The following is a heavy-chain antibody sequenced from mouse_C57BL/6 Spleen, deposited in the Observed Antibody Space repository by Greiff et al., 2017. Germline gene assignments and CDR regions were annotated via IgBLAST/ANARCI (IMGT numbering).Heavy chain of an antibody. J-gene: IGHJ4*01. Sequence: EVQVVESGGGLVKPGGSLKLSCAASGFTFSDYGMHWVRQAPEKGLEWVAYISSGSSTIYYADTVKGRFTISRDNAKNTLFLQMTSLRSEDTAMYYCARRDYDYDGDAMDYWGQGTSVTVSS. CDR1: GFTFSDYG. D-gene: IGHD2-4*01. V-gene: IGHV5-17*01. CDR2: ISSGSSTI. CDR3: ARRDYDYDGDAMDY.